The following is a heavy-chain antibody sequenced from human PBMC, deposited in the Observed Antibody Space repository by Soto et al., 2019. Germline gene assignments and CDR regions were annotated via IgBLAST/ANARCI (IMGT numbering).Heavy chain of an antibody. CDR3: ARSIVVVTALDY. CDR2: INAGNGNT. V-gene: IGHV1-3*05. CDR1: GYTFTSYA. J-gene: IGHJ4*02. D-gene: IGHD2-21*02. Sequence: QVQLVQSGAEEKKPGASVKVSCKASGYTFTSYAMHCVRQAPGQRLEWMGWINAGNGNTKYSQKFQGRVTTTRDTAASKAYMELSILRSEDTAVYDCARSIVVVTALDYWCQGTLVTVSS.